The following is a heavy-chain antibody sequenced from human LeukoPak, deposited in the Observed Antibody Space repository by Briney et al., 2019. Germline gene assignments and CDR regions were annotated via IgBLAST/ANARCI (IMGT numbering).Heavy chain of an antibody. CDR3: ARQRMVVTAPDY. CDR1: GFTFSSYS. CDR2: ISSSSSYI. Sequence: GGSLRLSCAASGFTFSSYSMNWVRQAPGKGLEWVSSISSSSSYIYYADSVKGRFTISRDNAKNSLYLQMNSLRAEDTAVYYCARQRMVVTAPDYWGQGTLVTGSS. D-gene: IGHD2-21*02. V-gene: IGHV3-21*01. J-gene: IGHJ4*02.